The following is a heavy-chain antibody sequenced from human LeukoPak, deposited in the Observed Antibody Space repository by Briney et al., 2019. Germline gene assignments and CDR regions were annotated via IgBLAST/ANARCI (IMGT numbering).Heavy chain of an antibody. CDR3: ARDHEQWFGELLNYFDY. Sequence: GGSLRLSCAASGFMFSSYAMHWVRQAPGKGLEWVAVISYDGSNKYYADSVKGRFTISRDNSKNTLYLQMNSLRAEDTAVHYCARDHEQWFGELLNYFDYWGQGTLVTVSS. V-gene: IGHV3-30*19. CDR1: GFMFSSYA. CDR2: ISYDGSNK. J-gene: IGHJ4*02. D-gene: IGHD3-10*01.